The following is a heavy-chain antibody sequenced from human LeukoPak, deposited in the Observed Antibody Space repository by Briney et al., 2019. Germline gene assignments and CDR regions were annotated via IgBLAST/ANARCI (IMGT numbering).Heavy chain of an antibody. Sequence: SVKVSCKASGGTFSSYAISRVRQAPRQGLEWMGGIIPIFGTANYAQKFQGRVTITADESTSTAYMELSSLRSEDTAVYYCARIQVAGIAVAPDYWGQGTLVTVSS. D-gene: IGHD6-19*01. CDR2: IIPIFGTA. CDR1: GGTFSSYA. CDR3: ARIQVAGIAVAPDY. V-gene: IGHV1-69*13. J-gene: IGHJ4*02.